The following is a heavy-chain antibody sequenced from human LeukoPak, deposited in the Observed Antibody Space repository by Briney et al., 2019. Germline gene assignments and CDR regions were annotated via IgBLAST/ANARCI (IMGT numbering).Heavy chain of an antibody. Sequence: PSETLSLTCTVSGGSISSYYWSWIRQPPGKGLEWIGYIYYSGSTYYNPSLKSRVTISVDTSKNQFSLKLSSVTAADTAVYYCARTGVAPYYYYYYMDVWGKGTTVTVSS. D-gene: IGHD5-12*01. V-gene: IGHV4-59*08. CDR2: IYYSGST. CDR3: ARTGVAPYYYYYYMDV. CDR1: GGSISSYY. J-gene: IGHJ6*03.